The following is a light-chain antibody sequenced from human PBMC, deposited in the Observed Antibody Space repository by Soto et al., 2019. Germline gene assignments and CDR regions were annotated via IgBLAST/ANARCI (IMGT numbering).Light chain of an antibody. CDR1: SSNIWAGYD. J-gene: IGLJ1*01. V-gene: IGLV1-40*01. CDR2: GNS. CDR3: QSYDSSLSGSRV. Sequence: QSVLTQPPSVSGAPGQRVTISCTGSSSNIWAGYDVHWYQQLPGTAPKLLIYGNSNRPSGVPDRFSGSKPGTSASLAITGLQAEDEADYYCQSYDSSLSGSRVFGTGTKVTVL.